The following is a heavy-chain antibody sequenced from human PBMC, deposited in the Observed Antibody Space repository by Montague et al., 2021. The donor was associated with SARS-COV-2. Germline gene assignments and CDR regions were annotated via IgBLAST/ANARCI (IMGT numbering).Heavy chain of an antibody. V-gene: IGHV4-59*08. CDR2: ISDSGST. CDR1: GGSISSFY. CDR3: ARQYSATLPAVD. D-gene: IGHD2-15*01. Sequence: SETLSLTCTVSGGSISSFYWSWFRQPPGKGLEWIGYISDSGSTNYNPSLTSRVTKSVDTSKNQFSLKVNSVTAADTAVYYCARQYSATLPAVDWGQGTLVTVSS. J-gene: IGHJ4*02.